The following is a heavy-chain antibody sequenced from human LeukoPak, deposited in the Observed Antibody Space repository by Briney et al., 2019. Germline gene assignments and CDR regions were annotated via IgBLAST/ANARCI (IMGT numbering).Heavy chain of an antibody. CDR2: IYYSGST. CDR3: ARGATTVTNFDY. Sequence: SETLSLTCTVSGGSISSGGYYWSWIRQHPGKGLEWIGYIYYSGSTYYNPSLKSRVTISVDTSKNQFSLKLSSVTAADTAVYYCARGATTVTNFDYWGQGTLVTVSS. D-gene: IGHD4-17*01. V-gene: IGHV4-31*03. CDR1: GGSISSGGYY. J-gene: IGHJ4*02.